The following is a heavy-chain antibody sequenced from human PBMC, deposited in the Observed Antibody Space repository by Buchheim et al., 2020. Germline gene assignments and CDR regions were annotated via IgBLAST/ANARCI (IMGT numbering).Heavy chain of an antibody. CDR3: ATLMVRGVIFDY. CDR1: GFTFSSYG. Sequence: QVQLVESGGSVVQPGRSLRLSCAASGFTFSSYGMHWVRQAPGKGLEWVAVISYDGSNKYYADSVKGRFTISRDNSKNTLYLQMNSLRAEDTAVYYCATLMVRGVIFDYWGQGTL. V-gene: IGHV3-30*03. J-gene: IGHJ4*02. D-gene: IGHD3-10*01. CDR2: ISYDGSNK.